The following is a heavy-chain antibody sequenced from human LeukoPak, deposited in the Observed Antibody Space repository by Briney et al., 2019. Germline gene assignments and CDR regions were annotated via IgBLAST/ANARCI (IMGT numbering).Heavy chain of an antibody. CDR2: IKQDGSEK. CDR3: ARDWSGWYFDY. Sequence: GGSLRLSCAASGFTFSSYWMSWVRQAPGKGLEWVADIKQDGSEKYYVDSVKGRFTISRDNAKNSLYLQMNSLRAEDTAVYYCARDWSGWYFDYWGQGTLVTVSS. J-gene: IGHJ4*02. V-gene: IGHV3-7*01. D-gene: IGHD3-3*01. CDR1: GFTFSSYW.